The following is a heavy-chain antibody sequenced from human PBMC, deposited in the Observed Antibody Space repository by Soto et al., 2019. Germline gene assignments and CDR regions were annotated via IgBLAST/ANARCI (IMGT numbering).Heavy chain of an antibody. CDR2: INTYNDNT. J-gene: IGHJ6*03. Sequence: ASVKVSCKASGCTFTNYGIIWVRQAPGQGLEWMGWINTYNDNTNYAQKLQGRVTMTTDTSTSTAYMELRSLRSDDTAVYYCARPRIRQSDYYMYVWGKGTTVTVS. CDR3: ARPRIRQSDYYMYV. CDR1: GCTFTNYG. V-gene: IGHV1-18*01.